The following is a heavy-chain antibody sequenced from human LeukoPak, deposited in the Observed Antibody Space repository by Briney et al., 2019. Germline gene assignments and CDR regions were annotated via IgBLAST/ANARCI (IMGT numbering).Heavy chain of an antibody. J-gene: IGHJ4*02. CDR3: TILGYCTNGVCPTHYC. V-gene: IGHV3-15*01. CDR2: IKSKTDGGTT. Sequence: GGSLRLSCAASGFTFSHAWMSWVRQAPGKGLEWVGPIKSKTDGGTTDYGAPVKGRFTMSRDDSKNTLYLQMNSLKTEDTAVYYCTILGYCTNGVCPTHYCWGQGTLVTVSS. D-gene: IGHD2-8*01. CDR1: GFTFSHAW.